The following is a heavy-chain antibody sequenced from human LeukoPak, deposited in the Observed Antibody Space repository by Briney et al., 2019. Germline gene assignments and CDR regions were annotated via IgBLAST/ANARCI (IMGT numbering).Heavy chain of an antibody. J-gene: IGHJ6*03. D-gene: IGHD3-3*01. CDR3: ARGYYDFWSGYYTHYMDV. CDR2: IYHSGST. Sequence: SETLSLTCAVYGGSFSGYYWSWIRQPPGKGLEWIGSIYHSGSTYYNPSLKSRVTISVDTSKNQFSLKLSSVTAADTAVYYCARGYYDFWSGYYTHYMDVWGKGTTVTVSS. CDR1: GGSFSGYY. V-gene: IGHV4-34*01.